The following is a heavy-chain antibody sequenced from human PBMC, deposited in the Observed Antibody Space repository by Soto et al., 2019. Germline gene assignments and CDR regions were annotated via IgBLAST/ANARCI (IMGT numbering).Heavy chain of an antibody. J-gene: IGHJ4*02. D-gene: IGHD2-21*01. Sequence: PGGSLSLSCSSSGFAFSSYAMHGVRHTPGKGLEYVSAISPQGGSTYYADSVKGRFTISRDDSKNTVYLQMSSLRPDDTAVYYCVNMMIARGAFDFWGQGTLVTVSS. V-gene: IGHV3-64D*06. CDR2: ISPQGGST. CDR1: GFAFSSYA. CDR3: VNMMIARGAFDF.